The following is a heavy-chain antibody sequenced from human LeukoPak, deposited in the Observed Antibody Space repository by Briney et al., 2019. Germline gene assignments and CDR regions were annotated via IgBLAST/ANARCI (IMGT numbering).Heavy chain of an antibody. V-gene: IGHV3-11*04. Sequence: SGGSLRLSCAASRFTFSDYYMSWMRQAPGKGLEWVSYISSSGSTIYYADSVKGRFTISRDNAKNSLYLQMNSLRAEDTAVYYCARVEGYSYGPDAFGIWGQGTMVTVSS. J-gene: IGHJ3*02. CDR2: ISSSGSTI. D-gene: IGHD5-18*01. CDR3: ARVEGYSYGPDAFGI. CDR1: RFTFSDYY.